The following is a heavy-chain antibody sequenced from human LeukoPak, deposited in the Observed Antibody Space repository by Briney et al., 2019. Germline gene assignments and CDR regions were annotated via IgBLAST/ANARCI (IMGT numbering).Heavy chain of an antibody. J-gene: IGHJ3*02. D-gene: IGHD6-19*01. CDR3: ASCMLSGWDAFDI. Sequence: ASVKVSCKASGYTFTGYYMHWVRQAPGQGLEWMGWIDPNSGGTNYAQKFQGRVTMTRDTSISTAYMELSRLRSDDTAVYYCASCMLSGWDAFDIWGQGTMVTVSS. V-gene: IGHV1-2*02. CDR1: GYTFTGYY. CDR2: IDPNSGGT.